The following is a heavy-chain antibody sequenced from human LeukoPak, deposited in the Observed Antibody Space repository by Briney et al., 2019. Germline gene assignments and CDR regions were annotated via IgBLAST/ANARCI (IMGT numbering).Heavy chain of an antibody. Sequence: GKGLEWVSTISISGGTTYYADSVKGRFTISRDNSKNTLYLQMNSLRAEDTAVYYCAKLSDYWGQGTLVTVSS. CDR3: AKLSDY. J-gene: IGHJ4*02. V-gene: IGHV3-23*01. D-gene: IGHD2/OR15-2a*01. CDR2: ISISGGTT.